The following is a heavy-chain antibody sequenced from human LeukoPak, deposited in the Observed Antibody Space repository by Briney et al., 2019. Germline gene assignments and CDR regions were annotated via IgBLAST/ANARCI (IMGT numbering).Heavy chain of an antibody. CDR1: GFTFSSYS. CDR2: IWYDGSNK. D-gene: IGHD2-15*01. J-gene: IGHJ4*02. CDR3: ARGLVVVAATPDY. Sequence: PGGSLRLSCAASGFTFSSYSMNWVRQAPGKGLEWVAVIWYDGSNKYYADSVKGRFTISRDNSKNTLYLQMNSLRAEDTAVYYCARGLVVVAATPDYWGQGTLVTVSS. V-gene: IGHV3-33*08.